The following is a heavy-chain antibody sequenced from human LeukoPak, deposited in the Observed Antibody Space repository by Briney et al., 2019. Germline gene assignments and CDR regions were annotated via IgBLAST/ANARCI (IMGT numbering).Heavy chain of an antibody. Sequence: GGSLRLPCAASGFTFSGYWMHRVRQVPGRGLVWVSRINSDGSSISYADSVQGRFTISGDNAKNTVYLQMNSLRVEDTAVYYCARHYDGDAFDIWGQGTMVTVSS. D-gene: IGHD4-23*01. V-gene: IGHV3-74*01. J-gene: IGHJ3*02. CDR1: GFTFSGYW. CDR2: INSDGSSI. CDR3: ARHYDGDAFDI.